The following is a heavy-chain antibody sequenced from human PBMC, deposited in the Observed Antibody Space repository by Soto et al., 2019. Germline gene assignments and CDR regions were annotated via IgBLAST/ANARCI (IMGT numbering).Heavy chain of an antibody. CDR1: GFSFSDAW. Sequence: GGSLRLSCTASGFSFSDAWMSWVRQAPGKGLEWVGRIKSKSDGGTADHAAPVKGRFTISRDDSKNTLFPQMNSLKTEDTAMYYCTTDYGDTYYYYGMNVWGQGTTVTVSS. J-gene: IGHJ6*02. D-gene: IGHD4-17*01. CDR3: TTDYGDTYYYYGMNV. CDR2: IKSKSDGGTA. V-gene: IGHV3-15*01.